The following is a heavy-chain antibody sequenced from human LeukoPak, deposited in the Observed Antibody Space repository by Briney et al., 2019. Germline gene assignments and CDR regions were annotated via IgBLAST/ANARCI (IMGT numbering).Heavy chain of an antibody. D-gene: IGHD3-10*01. Sequence: GSLRLSCTASGFTFSSHWMHWVRQAPGKGLVWVSRINFDGSSTNYADSVKGRFTISRDNAKDTLYLQINTLRAEDTAVYYCARGITGMYYYDPWGQGTLVTVSS. CDR2: INFDGSST. J-gene: IGHJ5*02. CDR3: ARGITGMYYYDP. V-gene: IGHV3-74*01. CDR1: GFTFSSHW.